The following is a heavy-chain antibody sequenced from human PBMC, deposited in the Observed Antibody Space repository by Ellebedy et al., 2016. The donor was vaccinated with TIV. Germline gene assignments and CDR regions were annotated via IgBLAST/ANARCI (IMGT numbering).Heavy chain of an antibody. CDR1: GFTFSSYS. CDR3: ATSTVARGSYSDY. V-gene: IGHV3-48*02. CDR2: ISSSSSTI. Sequence: GESLKISCAASGFTFSSYSMNRVRQAPGKGLEWVSYISSSSSTIYSADSVKGRFTISRDNAKNSLYLQMNSLRDEDTAVYYCATSTVARGSYSDYWGQGTLVTVSS. J-gene: IGHJ4*02. D-gene: IGHD3-10*01.